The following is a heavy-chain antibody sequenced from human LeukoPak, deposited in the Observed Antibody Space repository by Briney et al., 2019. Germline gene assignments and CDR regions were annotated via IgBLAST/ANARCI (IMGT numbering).Heavy chain of an antibody. CDR2: IYHSGGT. Sequence: SETLSLTCTVSGYSISSGYYWGWIRQPPGKGLEWIGSIYHSGGTYYNPSLQSRVTIPVDTSKNQFSLRLSSVPAADTAVYYCARYGSGSYLLDYWGQGTLVTVSS. CDR1: GYSISSGYY. CDR3: ARYGSGSYLLDY. V-gene: IGHV4-38-2*02. J-gene: IGHJ4*02. D-gene: IGHD3-10*01.